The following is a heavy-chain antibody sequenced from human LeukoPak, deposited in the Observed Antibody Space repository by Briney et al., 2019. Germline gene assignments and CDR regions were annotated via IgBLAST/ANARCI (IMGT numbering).Heavy chain of an antibody. CDR1: GDSISTYS. V-gene: IGHV4-59*08. Sequence: ETLSLMCTVSGDSISTYSWSWIRQPPGKGLEWIGYIHFSGSTSYNPSLKSRVTISLDTSKNQFSLRLTSVAAADTAVYFCARHREAGIAISSFPYYYYSFYMDVWGTGTTVTASS. D-gene: IGHD3-9*01. J-gene: IGHJ6*03. CDR2: IHFSGST. CDR3: ARHREAGIAISSFPYYYYSFYMDV.